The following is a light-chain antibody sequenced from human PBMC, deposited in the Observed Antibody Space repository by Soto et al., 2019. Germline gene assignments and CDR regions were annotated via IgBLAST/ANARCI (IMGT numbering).Light chain of an antibody. V-gene: IGKV1-5*01. CDR3: QQYNSYSWT. CDR2: DAS. CDR1: QSISSW. Sequence: SQMTQSPSTLSASVGDRVTITCRASQSISSWLAWYQHKPGKAPKLLIYDASSLESGVPSRFSGSGSGTEFTLTISSLQPDDFATYYCQQYNSYSWTFGQGTKVDI. J-gene: IGKJ1*01.